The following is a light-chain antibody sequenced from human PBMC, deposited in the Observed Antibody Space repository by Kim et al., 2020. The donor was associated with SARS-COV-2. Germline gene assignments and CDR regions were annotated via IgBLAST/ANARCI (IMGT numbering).Light chain of an antibody. V-gene: IGKV3-15*01. J-gene: IGKJ1*01. Sequence: EIVMTQSPDTLSVSPGDRATLSCRASQNINRELAWYQQKPGQAPRLLIYDAVRRISGTPARFSGSGSGTEFTLTISSLQSDDFAIYYCQQHKDWWTFGQGTKVDIK. CDR3: QQHKDWWT. CDR1: QNINRE. CDR2: DAV.